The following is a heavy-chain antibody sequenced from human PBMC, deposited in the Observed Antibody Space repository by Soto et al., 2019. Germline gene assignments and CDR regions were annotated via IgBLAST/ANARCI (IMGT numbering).Heavy chain of an antibody. Sequence: QVQLVESGGGVVQPGGSLRLSCAASGFIFSSYSMHWVRQAPGKGLQWVAVTSFDGSKKYYADSVKGRFTISRDNSKNTLYLQMNSLRGDDTAVYYCARVATFFGVAPYGMDVWGQGTTVTVSS. D-gene: IGHD3-3*01. J-gene: IGHJ6*02. CDR1: GFIFSSYS. V-gene: IGHV3-30-3*01. CDR3: ARVATFFGVAPYGMDV. CDR2: TSFDGSKK.